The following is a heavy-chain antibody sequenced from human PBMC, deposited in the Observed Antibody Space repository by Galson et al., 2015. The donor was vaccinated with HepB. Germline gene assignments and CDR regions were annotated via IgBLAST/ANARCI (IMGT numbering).Heavy chain of an antibody. Sequence: SLRLSCAVSGFTLSGYGMHWVRQAPGKGLEWVAITSYDGSHKFYAASVKGRFTISRDSSKNTLYLQMSSLRAEDTAVYYCAKDSRRGWELPFHWGQGTLVTVSS. D-gene: IGHD2-15*01. CDR1: GFTLSGYG. CDR2: TSYDGSHK. V-gene: IGHV3-30*18. J-gene: IGHJ4*02. CDR3: AKDSRRGWELPFH.